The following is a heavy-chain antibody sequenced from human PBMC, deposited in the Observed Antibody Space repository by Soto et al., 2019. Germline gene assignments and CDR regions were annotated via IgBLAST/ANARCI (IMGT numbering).Heavy chain of an antibody. CDR3: ARDPDGSGRYEGPWVI. D-gene: IGHD3-10*01. J-gene: IGHJ3*02. CDR2: IYYSGST. CDR1: GGTISIYY. V-gene: IGHV4-59*01. Sequence: PSETLSLTCTVSGGTISIYYWSWMRQAPGKGLEWIGDIYYSGSTNYNPSLKSRVTISVDTSKNQFSLKLSSVTDADTAVYYCARDPDGSGRYEGPWVIWGQGTMVTVSS.